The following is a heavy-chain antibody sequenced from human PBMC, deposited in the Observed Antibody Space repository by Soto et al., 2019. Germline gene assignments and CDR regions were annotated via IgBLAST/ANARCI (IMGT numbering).Heavy chain of an antibody. V-gene: IGHV4-59*01. J-gene: IGHJ6*02. D-gene: IGHD5-18*01. CDR3: AREDRGYSYGFNYYYYGMDV. CDR2: IYYSGST. CDR1: GRSLSSDY. Sequence: SETLSLTCTVSGRSLSSDYWSCIRQPPGQGLEWIGYIYYSGSTNYNPSLKSRVTISVDTSKNQFSLKLSSVTAADTAVYYCAREDRGYSYGFNYYYYGMDVWGQGTTVTVSS.